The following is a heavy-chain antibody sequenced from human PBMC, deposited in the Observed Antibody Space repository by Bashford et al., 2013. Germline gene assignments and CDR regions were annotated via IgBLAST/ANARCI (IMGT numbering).Heavy chain of an antibody. J-gene: IGHJ5*02. Sequence: WVRQAPGQGLEWMGWINPNSGATKFEQKFQGRVTMTTDTSISTAYLDLSRLTSDDTAVYYCARHGVAVSGRMSTSYNWFAPGARGILVTVSS. CDR2: INPNSGAT. CDR3: ARHGVAVSGRMSTSYNWFAP. V-gene: IGHV1-2*02. D-gene: IGHD6-19*01.